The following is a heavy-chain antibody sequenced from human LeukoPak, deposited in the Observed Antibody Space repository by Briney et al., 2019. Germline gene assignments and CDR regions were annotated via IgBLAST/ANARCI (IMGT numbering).Heavy chain of an antibody. V-gene: IGHV1-69*01. CDR2: IIPIFGTA. CDR3: ARVNPVGELLNRRGVVVIAKGGVPSLDY. D-gene: IGHD2-21*01. CDR1: GGTFSSYA. Sequence: ASVKVSCKASGGTFSSYAISWVRQAPGQGLEWMGGIIPIFGTANYAQKFQGRVTITADESTSTAYMELSSLRSEDTAVYYCARVNPVGELLNRRGVVVIAKGGVPSLDYWGQGTLVTVSS. J-gene: IGHJ4*02.